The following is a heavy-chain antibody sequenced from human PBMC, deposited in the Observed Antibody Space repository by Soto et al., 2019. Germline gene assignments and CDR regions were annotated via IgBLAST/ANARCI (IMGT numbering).Heavy chain of an antibody. CDR1: GFTFSSYG. CDR3: XXXXXXXXXXXDY. Sequence: QVQLVESGGGVVQPGRSLRLSCAASGFTFSSYGMHWARQAPGEGLEWVAVISYDGNRKYYADSVKGRFTISRDFSKXXXXXXXXXXXXXXXXXXXXXXXXXXXXXXXDYWGQGILVTVSS. CDR2: ISYDGNRK. J-gene: IGHJ4*02. V-gene: IGHV3-30*03.